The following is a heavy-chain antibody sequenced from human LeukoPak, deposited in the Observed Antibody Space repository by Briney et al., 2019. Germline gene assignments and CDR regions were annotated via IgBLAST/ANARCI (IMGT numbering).Heavy chain of an antibody. J-gene: IGHJ4*02. V-gene: IGHV3-48*03. CDR1: GFTFSSYE. CDR2: ISSSGSTI. D-gene: IGHD4-17*01. CDR3: AREPHEWFATVTTGYYFDY. Sequence: GGSLGLSCAASGFTFSSYEMNWVRQAPGEGLEWVSYISSSGSTIYNADSVKGRFTISRDNAKKSLYLQMNSLRAEDTAVYYCAREPHEWFATVTTGYYFDYWGQGTLVTVSS.